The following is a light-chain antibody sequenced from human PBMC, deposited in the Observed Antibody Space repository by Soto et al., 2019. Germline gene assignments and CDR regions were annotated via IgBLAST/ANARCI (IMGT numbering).Light chain of an antibody. J-gene: IGKJ1*01. V-gene: IGKV2-28*01. Sequence: DIVTTQCTLSLPVTPGEPASISWGSSQSLLHSNGYNYLDWYLQKPGPSPQLLIYLGSNRASGVPDRFSGSGSGTDFTLKISRVEAEDVGVYYCMQPLQSWTFGQGTKVYIK. CDR3: MQPLQSWT. CDR2: LGS. CDR1: QSLLHSNGYNY.